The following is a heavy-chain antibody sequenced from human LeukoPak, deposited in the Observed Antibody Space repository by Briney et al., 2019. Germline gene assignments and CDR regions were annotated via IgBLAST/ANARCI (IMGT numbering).Heavy chain of an antibody. Sequence: SETLSLTCAVYGGSFSGYYWSWIRQPPGKGLEWIGEINHSGSTNYNPSLKSRVTISVDTSKNQFSLKLSSVTAADTAVYYCARGVRYYGSGSYYQDFFFDYRGQGTLVTVSS. V-gene: IGHV4-34*01. D-gene: IGHD3-10*01. CDR1: GGSFSGYY. J-gene: IGHJ4*02. CDR3: ARGVRYYGSGSYYQDFFFDY. CDR2: INHSGST.